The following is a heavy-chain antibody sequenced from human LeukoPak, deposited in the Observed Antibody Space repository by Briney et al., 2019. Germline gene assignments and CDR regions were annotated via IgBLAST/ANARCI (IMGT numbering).Heavy chain of an antibody. CDR2: LNPKNGDT. D-gene: IGHD1-7*01. CDR1: GYTFSDYY. J-gene: IGHJ4*02. V-gene: IGHV1-2*02. CDR3: ARFLIGTKFYFDY. Sequence: GASVKVSCKASGYTFSDYYIHWVRQAPGHGLEWMGWLNPKNGDTVYAQKFQGRVSMTRDTSISTAFMELSTLNFDGTGVYYCARFLIGTKFYFDYWGQGTLVTVSS.